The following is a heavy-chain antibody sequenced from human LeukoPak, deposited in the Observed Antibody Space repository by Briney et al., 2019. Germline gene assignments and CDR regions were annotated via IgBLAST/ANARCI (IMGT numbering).Heavy chain of an antibody. J-gene: IGHJ4*02. CDR2: IKQDGSEK. CDR1: GFTFSSYW. Sequence: PGGSLRLSCAASGFTFSSYWMSWVRQAPGKGLEWVANIKQDGSEKYYVDSVKGRFTISRDNAKNSLYLQMNGLRAEDTAFYYCARVVPYSGSHWGLDYWGQGTLVTVSS. D-gene: IGHD1-26*01. CDR3: ARVVPYSGSHWGLDY. V-gene: IGHV3-7*01.